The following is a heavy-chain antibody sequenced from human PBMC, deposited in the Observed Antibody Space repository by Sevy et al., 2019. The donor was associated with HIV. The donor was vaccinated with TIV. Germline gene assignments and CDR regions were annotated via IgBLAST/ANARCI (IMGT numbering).Heavy chain of an antibody. Sequence: ASVKVSCKASGYTFTSNYLHWVRQAPRHGLEWMGQINPIGGATTYGQRFQGRVSMTRDTPTSTVYMDLSSLRSEDTAIYYCARLYSCGGSCYYFDLWGQGTLVTVSS. CDR2: INPIGGAT. J-gene: IGHJ4*02. CDR1: GYTFTSNY. D-gene: IGHD2-21*01. CDR3: ARLYSCGGSCYYFDL. V-gene: IGHV1-46*01.